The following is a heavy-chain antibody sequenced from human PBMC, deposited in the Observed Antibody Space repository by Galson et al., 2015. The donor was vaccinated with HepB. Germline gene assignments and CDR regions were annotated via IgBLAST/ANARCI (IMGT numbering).Heavy chain of an antibody. CDR3: ARRIPGYSYGDFDY. CDR1: GGSISSYY. D-gene: IGHD5-18*01. V-gene: IGHV4-59*08. CDR2: IYYSGST. J-gene: IGHJ4*02. Sequence: ETLSLTCTVSGGSISSYYWSWIRQPPGKGLEWIGYIYYSGSTYYNPSLKSRVTISVDTSKNQFSLKLSSVTAADTAVYYCARRIPGYSYGDFDYWGQGTLVTVSS.